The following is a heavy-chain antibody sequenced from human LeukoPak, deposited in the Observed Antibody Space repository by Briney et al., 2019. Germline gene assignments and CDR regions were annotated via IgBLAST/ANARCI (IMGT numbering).Heavy chain of an antibody. J-gene: IGHJ4*02. Sequence: GGSLRLSCAASGFTFSSYSMNWVRQAPGKGLEWVSSISSSSSYIYYADSVKGRFTISRDNAKNSLYLQMNSLRAEDTAVYYCAKDGVRNYYDSSQNFDYWGQGTLVTVSS. CDR1: GFTFSSYS. CDR2: ISSSSSYI. V-gene: IGHV3-21*04. D-gene: IGHD3-22*01. CDR3: AKDGVRNYYDSSQNFDY.